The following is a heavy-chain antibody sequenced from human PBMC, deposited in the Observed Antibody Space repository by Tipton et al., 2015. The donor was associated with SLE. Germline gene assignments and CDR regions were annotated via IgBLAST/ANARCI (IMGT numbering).Heavy chain of an antibody. CDR2: ISSSGTTV. V-gene: IGHV3-11*01. D-gene: IGHD3-10*02. Sequence: GSLRLSCTASGFIFSDYYMGWIRQAPGKGLEWVSYISSSGTTVYYAESVEGRFTVSRDNAKNSLDLQMDSLGAEDTAVYYCATDVEKTYFFDSWGQGTLVTVSS. CDR1: GFIFSDYY. J-gene: IGHJ4*02. CDR3: ATDVEKTYFFDS.